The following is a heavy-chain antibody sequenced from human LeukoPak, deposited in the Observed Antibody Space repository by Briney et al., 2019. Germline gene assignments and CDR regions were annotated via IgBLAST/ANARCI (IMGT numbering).Heavy chain of an antibody. Sequence: ASVKVSCKASGYTFTSYGISWVRQAPGQGLEWMGWISADNGNTNYAQKLQGRGTMTKEKSTRTAYMELRSLRSDDTAVYYCARDHAAGTSGDYWGQGTLLTVSS. D-gene: IGHD6-13*01. CDR3: ARDHAAGTSGDY. V-gene: IGHV1-18*04. CDR1: GYTFTSYG. J-gene: IGHJ4*02. CDR2: ISADNGNT.